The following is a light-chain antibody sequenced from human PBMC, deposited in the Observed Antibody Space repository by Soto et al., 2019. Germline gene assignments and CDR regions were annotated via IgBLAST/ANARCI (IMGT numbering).Light chain of an antibody. CDR1: SSDVGGYNY. Sequence: QSVLTQPPSASGSPGQSVTISCTGTSSDVGGYNYVSWYQQHPGKAPKLLIYEVNKRPLGVSDRFSGSKSGNTASLTVSGLQAEDEADYYCNSFAGSKTVFFGGGTQLTVL. V-gene: IGLV2-8*01. J-gene: IGLJ2*01. CDR3: NSFAGSKTVF. CDR2: EVN.